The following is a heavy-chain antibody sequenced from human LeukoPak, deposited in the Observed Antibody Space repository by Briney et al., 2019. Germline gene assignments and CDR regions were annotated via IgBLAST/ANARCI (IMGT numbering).Heavy chain of an antibody. CDR3: ARDSGAAMAT. Sequence: GASVKVSCKASGYTFTSYDINWVRQATGQGLEWMGWMNPNSGNTGYAQKFQGRVTMTRDTSTSTVYMELSSLRSEDTAVYYCARDSGAAMATWGQGTLVTVSS. D-gene: IGHD5-18*01. CDR1: GYTFTSYD. V-gene: IGHV1-8*01. CDR2: MNPNSGNT. J-gene: IGHJ5*02.